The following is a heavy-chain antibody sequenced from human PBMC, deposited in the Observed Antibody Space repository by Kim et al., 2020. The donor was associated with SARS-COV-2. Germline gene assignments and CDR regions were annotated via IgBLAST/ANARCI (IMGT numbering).Heavy chain of an antibody. CDR1: GGSFSGYY. V-gene: IGHV4-34*01. J-gene: IGHJ4*02. Sequence: SETLSLTCAVYGGSFSGYYWSWIRQPPGKGLEWIGEINHSGSTNYNPSLKSRVTISVDTSKNQFSLKLSSVTAADTAVYYCARERTGDIDYWGQGTLVTVSS. CDR3: ARERTGDIDY. D-gene: IGHD1-1*01. CDR2: INHSGST.